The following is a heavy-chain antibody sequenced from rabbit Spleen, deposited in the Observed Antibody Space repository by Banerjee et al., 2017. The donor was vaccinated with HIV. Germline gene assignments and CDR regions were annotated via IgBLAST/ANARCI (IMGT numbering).Heavy chain of an antibody. Sequence: QSLEESGGGLVQPEGSLALTCKASGFSFSSSDYICWVRQAPGKGLEWISCIAGSSSGFTYSATCANVRFTISKASSTTVTLQMTTLTAVDTATYFCARDTGPSFSSYGMDLWGQGTLVTVS. J-gene: IGHJ6*01. V-gene: IGHV1S40*01. CDR1: GFSFSSSDY. CDR2: IAGSSSGFT. D-gene: IGHD7-1*01. CDR3: ARDTGPSFSSYGMDL.